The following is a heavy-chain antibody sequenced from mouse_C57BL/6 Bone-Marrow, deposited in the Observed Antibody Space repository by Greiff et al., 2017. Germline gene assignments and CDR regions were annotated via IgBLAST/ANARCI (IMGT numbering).Heavy chain of an antibody. V-gene: IGHV1-61*01. CDR3: ARSPYYGLFAY. CDR1: GYTFTSYW. D-gene: IGHD1-1*02. J-gene: IGHJ3*01. CDR2: IYPSDSET. Sequence: QVQLQQPGAELVRPGSSVKLSCKASGYTFTSYWMDWVKQRPGQGLEWIGNIYPSDSETHYNQKFKDKATLTVDKSSSTAYMKLSSLTSEDSAVYYCARSPYYGLFAYWGQGTLVTVSA.